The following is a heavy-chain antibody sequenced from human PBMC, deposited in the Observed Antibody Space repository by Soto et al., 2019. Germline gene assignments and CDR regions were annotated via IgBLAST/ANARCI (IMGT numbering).Heavy chain of an antibody. CDR1: VGTFSSYA. V-gene: IGHV1-69*06. CDR3: ARQNVGSNYADAFDI. J-gene: IGHJ3*02. Sequence: GXSVEVCCXASVGTFSSYAIRLVRQAPGQGLECMGGIIPIFGTANYSQKFQGRVTITADKSTSTAYMELSSLRSEDTAVYYCARQNVGSNYADAFDIWGQGTMVTVSS. D-gene: IGHD1-1*01. CDR2: IIPIFGTA.